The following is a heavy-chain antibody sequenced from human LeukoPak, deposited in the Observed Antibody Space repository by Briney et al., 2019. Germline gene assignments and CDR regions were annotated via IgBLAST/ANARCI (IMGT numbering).Heavy chain of an antibody. CDR2: IKQDGSEK. V-gene: IGHV3-7*01. CDR1: GSTFSSYW. J-gene: IGHJ5*02. Sequence: GGSLRLSCAASGSTFSSYWMSWVRQAPGKGLEWVANIKQDGSEKYYVDSVKGRFTISRDNAKNSLYLQMNSLRAEDTAVYYCATDMGRRYYYGSGSYSPWFDPWGQGTLVTVSS. D-gene: IGHD3-10*01. CDR3: ATDMGRRYYYGSGSYSPWFDP.